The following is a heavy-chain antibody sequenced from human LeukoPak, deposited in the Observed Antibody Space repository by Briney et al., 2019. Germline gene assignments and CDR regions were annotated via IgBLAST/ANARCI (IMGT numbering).Heavy chain of an antibody. D-gene: IGHD2-2*01. J-gene: IGHJ6*03. CDR3: ARRADCSSTSCFLYYYFYYMDV. CDR1: GFTFSSYE. Sequence: GGSLRLSCAASGFTFSSYEMNWVRQAPGKGLEWVSYISSSGSTIYYADSVKGRFTISRDNAKNSLYLQMNSLRAEDTAVYYCARRADCSSTSCFLYYYFYYMDVWGKGTTVTIS. V-gene: IGHV3-48*03. CDR2: ISSSGSTI.